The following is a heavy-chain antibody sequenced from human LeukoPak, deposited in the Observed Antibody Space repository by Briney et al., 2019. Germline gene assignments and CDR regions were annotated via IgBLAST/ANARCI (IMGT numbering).Heavy chain of an antibody. CDR3: AASKGDYGDYVPYYYYYYMDV. J-gene: IGHJ6*03. CDR2: IIPIFGTA. Sequence: GASVKVSCKASGGTFSSYAISWVRQAPGQGLEWMGGIIPIFGTANYAQKFQGRVTITADKFTSTAYMELSSLRSEDTAVYYCAASKGDYGDYVPYYYYYYMDVWGKGTTVIVSS. D-gene: IGHD4-17*01. CDR1: GGTFSSYA. V-gene: IGHV1-69*06.